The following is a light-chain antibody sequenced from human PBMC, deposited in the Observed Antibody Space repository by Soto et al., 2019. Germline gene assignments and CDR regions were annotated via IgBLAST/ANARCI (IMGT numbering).Light chain of an antibody. CDR1: QSISYT. V-gene: IGKV3-15*01. Sequence: EIVMTQSPATLSVSPGGRATLSCRASQSISYTLAWYQQKPGQAPRLLIYGASTRPTGIPARLSGSGSGTEFTLTISSLQSEDFVVYYCQQYNDWPSTWTFGQGTKVDIK. J-gene: IGKJ1*01. CDR3: QQYNDWPSTWT. CDR2: GAS.